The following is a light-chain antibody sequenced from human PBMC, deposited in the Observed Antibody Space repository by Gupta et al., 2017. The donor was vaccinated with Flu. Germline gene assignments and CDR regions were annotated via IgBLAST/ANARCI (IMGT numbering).Light chain of an antibody. Sequence: SCGLTQAPSVSVAPGQTASITCGGNNIGSKGVHWYQQRPGQAPVLVVYDDNNRPSGIPERFSGAKSGNTATLTISRVEAGDEADYYCQVWDSSNDHWVFGGGTKLTVL. V-gene: IGLV3-21*02. CDR2: DDN. J-gene: IGLJ3*02. CDR3: QVWDSSNDHWV. CDR1: NIGSKG.